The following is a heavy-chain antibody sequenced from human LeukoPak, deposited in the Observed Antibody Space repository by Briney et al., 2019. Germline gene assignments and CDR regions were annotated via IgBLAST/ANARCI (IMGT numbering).Heavy chain of an antibody. CDR3: AKSPALYYYDSSGLDYFDY. Sequence: GGSLRLSCAASGFTFRNYGMHWVRQAPGKGLEWVSAISGSGGSTYYADSVKGRFTISRDNSKNTLYLQMNSLRAEDTAVYYCAKSPALYYYDSSGLDYFDYWGQGTLVTVSS. V-gene: IGHV3-23*01. CDR2: ISGSGGST. CDR1: GFTFRNYG. D-gene: IGHD3-22*01. J-gene: IGHJ4*02.